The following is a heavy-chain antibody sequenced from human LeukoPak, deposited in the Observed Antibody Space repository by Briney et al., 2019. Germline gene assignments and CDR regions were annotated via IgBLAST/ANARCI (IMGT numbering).Heavy chain of an antibody. CDR3: ARDRDYYGSGSYYNRYFDY. CDR1: GFTFSSYE. J-gene: IGHJ4*02. D-gene: IGHD3-10*01. Sequence: PGGSLRLSCAASGFTFSSYEMNWVRQAPGKGLEWVSYISSSGSPIYYADSVKGRFTISRDNAKNSLYLQMNSLRAEDTAVYYCARDRDYYGSGSYYNRYFDYWGQGTLVTVSS. CDR2: ISSSGSPI. V-gene: IGHV3-48*03.